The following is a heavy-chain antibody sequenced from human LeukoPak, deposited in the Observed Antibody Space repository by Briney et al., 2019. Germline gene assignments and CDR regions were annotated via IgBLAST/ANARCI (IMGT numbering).Heavy chain of an antibody. CDR3: TKLKQWQPQRYFFEY. Sequence: GGSLRLSCAASGFTFTSFAMSWVRQAPGKGLEWVSTFSGTTSTYYADSVKGRVTISRDNSMNTLYLQMNSLRADDTAVYYCTKLKQWQPQRYFFEYWGQGALVTVAS. D-gene: IGHD6-19*01. CDR2: FSGTTST. CDR1: GFTFTSFA. J-gene: IGHJ4*02. V-gene: IGHV3-23*01.